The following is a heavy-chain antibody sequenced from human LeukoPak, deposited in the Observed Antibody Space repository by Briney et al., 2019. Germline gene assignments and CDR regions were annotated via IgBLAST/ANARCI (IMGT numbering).Heavy chain of an antibody. CDR1: GDSITSSSYY. D-gene: IGHD3-22*01. CDR3: ARDRPSYYDRSGYSTIDS. CDR2: IYYTGKT. J-gene: IGHJ4*02. V-gene: IGHV4-39*07. Sequence: SETLSLTCTVSGDSITSSSYYWGWIRQSPGKGLEWIGSIYYTGKTYQKPSLKSRVTISVDTSKNQFSLKLSSVTAADTAVYYCARDRPSYYDRSGYSTIDSWSQGTLVTVSS.